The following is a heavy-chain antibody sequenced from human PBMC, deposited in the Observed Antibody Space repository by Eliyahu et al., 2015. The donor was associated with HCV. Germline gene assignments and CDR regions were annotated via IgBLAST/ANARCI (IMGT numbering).Heavy chain of an antibody. D-gene: IGHD2-21*01. Sequence: GGVVQPGRSLRLSCAASGFTLSSXXXHGVRQAPGKGLEWVAVIWYDGSNKYXADSVKGRFTISRDNSKNTLYLQMNSLRAEDTAVYYCARDHRPYCGGDCYYDWFDPWGQGTLVTVSS. J-gene: IGHJ5*02. CDR1: GFTLSSXX. CDR3: ARDHRPYCGGDCYYDWFDP. CDR2: IWYDGSNK. V-gene: IGHV3-33*01.